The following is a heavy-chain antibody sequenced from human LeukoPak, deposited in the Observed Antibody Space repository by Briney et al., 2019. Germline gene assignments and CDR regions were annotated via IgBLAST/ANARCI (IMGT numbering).Heavy chain of an antibody. V-gene: IGHV3-23*01. CDR3: ARALGGSYYGDAFDI. D-gene: IGHD1-26*01. J-gene: IGHJ3*02. CDR2: VSGNGGST. Sequence: GGSLRLSCAASGFTFSTYAMSWVRQAPGKGLEWVSAVSGNGGSTYYADSVKGRFTISRDNSKNTLYLQMNSLRAEDTAVYYCARALGGSYYGDAFDIWGQGTMVTASS. CDR1: GFTFSTYA.